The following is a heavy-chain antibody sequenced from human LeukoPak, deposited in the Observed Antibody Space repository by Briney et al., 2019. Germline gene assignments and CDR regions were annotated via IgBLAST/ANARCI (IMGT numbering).Heavy chain of an antibody. J-gene: IGHJ3*02. V-gene: IGHV1-2*02. CDR2: INPNSGGT. D-gene: IGHD3-10*01. CDR3: ARNIWFGESADAFDI. CDR1: GYTFTGYY. Sequence: GASVKVSCKASGYTFTGYYMHWVRQAPGQGLEWMGWINPNSGGTNYAQKFQGRVTMTRDESIRTAYMELSRLTSDDTAVYYCARNIWFGESADAFDIWGQGTMVTVSS.